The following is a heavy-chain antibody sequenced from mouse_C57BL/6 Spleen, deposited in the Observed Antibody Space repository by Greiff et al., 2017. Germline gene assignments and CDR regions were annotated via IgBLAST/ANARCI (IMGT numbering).Heavy chain of an antibody. CDR2: IDPENGDT. Sequence: EVQRVESGAELVRPGASVKLSCTASGFNIKDDYMHWVKQRPEQGLEWIGWIDPENGDTEYASKFQGKATITADTSSNTAYLQLSSLTSEDTAVYYCTWLLRDYWGQGTTLTVSS. CDR3: TWLLRDY. CDR1: GFNIKDDY. D-gene: IGHD2-3*01. V-gene: IGHV14-4*01. J-gene: IGHJ2*01.